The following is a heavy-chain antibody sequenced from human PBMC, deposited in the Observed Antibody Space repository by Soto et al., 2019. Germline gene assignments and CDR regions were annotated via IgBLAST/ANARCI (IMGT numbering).Heavy chain of an antibody. Sequence: XXXTCTVSGDSISSYYWSWIRQPPGKGLEWIGYIYYSGSTSYNPSLKSRVTISVDTSKNQFSLKLNSVTAADTAVYYCXXXXXXXXXXXXYXYXXYXXXGTLVTVSX. CDR1: GDSISSYY. J-gene: IGHJ4*01. V-gene: IGHV4-59*08. CDR3: XXXXXXXXXXXXYXYXXY. CDR2: IYYSGST.